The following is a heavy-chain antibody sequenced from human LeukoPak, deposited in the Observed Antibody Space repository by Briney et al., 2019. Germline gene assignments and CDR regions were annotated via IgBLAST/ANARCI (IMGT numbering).Heavy chain of an antibody. CDR1: GYSIRNGYY. V-gene: IGHV4-38-2*01. Sequence: PSETLSLTCAVSGYSIRNGYYWGWIRQPPGMGLEWIGSIYYSGSSYYNPSLGSRVTISVDTSKNELSLKVSSVTAADTAVYYCARLWGHSYGYSDYWGQGTLVTVSS. J-gene: IGHJ4*02. CDR2: IYYSGSS. D-gene: IGHD5-18*01. CDR3: ARLWGHSYGYSDY.